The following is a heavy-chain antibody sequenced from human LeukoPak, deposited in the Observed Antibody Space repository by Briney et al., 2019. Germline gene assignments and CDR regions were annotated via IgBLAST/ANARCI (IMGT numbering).Heavy chain of an antibody. D-gene: IGHD3-10*01. CDR3: TRGWFGELLDG. J-gene: IGHJ4*02. CDR2: IDTSDGST. CDR1: AFTFSAYG. Sequence: GGSLRLSCAASAFTFSAYGMSWVRQAPGKGLEWVATIDTSDGSTYYADSVKGRFTISRDNSKNTLYLQMNSLRVDDTAVYHYTRGWFGELLDGWGQGTLVTGSS. V-gene: IGHV3-23*01.